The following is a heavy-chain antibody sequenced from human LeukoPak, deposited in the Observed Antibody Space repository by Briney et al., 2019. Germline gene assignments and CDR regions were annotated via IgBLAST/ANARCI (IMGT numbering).Heavy chain of an antibody. CDR3: ARGYGDYFNY. V-gene: IGHV4-39*07. CDR2: IYYSGST. D-gene: IGHD4-17*01. CDR1: GGSISSSSYY. J-gene: IGHJ4*02. Sequence: SETLSLTCTVSGGSISSSSYYWGWIRQPPGKGLEWIGSIYYSGSTNYNPSLKSRVTISVDTSKNQFSLKLSSVTAADTAVYYCARGYGDYFNYWGQGTLVTVSS.